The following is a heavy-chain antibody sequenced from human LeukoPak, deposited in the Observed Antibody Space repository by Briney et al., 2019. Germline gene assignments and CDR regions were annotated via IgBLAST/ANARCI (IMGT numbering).Heavy chain of an antibody. CDR1: GFTFSSYW. Sequence: GGSLRLSCAASGFTFSSYWMHWVGQAPGKGLVWVSRINSDGSSTSYADSVKGRFTISRDNAKNTLYLQMNSLRAEDTAVYYCARVAAADTYYYYGMDVWGQGTTVTVSS. CDR3: ARVAAADTYYYYGMDV. J-gene: IGHJ6*02. CDR2: INSDGSST. V-gene: IGHV3-74*01. D-gene: IGHD6-13*01.